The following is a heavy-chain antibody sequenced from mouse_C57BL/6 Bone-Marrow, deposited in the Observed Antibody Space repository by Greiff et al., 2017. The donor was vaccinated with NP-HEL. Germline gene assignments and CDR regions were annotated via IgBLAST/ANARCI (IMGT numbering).Heavy chain of an antibody. CDR1: GFTFSNYW. D-gene: IGHD1-1*01. CDR2: IRLKSDNYAT. Sequence: EVKLMESGGGLVQPGGSMKLSCVASGFTFSNYWMNWVRQSPEKGLEWVAQIRLKSDNYATHYAESVKGRFTISRDDSKSSVYLQMNNLRAEDTGIYYCTGDITTVVARVWGTGTTVTVSS. J-gene: IGHJ1*03. CDR3: TGDITTVVARV. V-gene: IGHV6-3*01.